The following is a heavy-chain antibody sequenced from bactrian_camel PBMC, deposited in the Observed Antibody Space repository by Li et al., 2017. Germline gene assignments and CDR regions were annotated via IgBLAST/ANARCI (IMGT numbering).Heavy chain of an antibody. D-gene: IGHD7*01. V-gene: IGHV3S40*01. CDR3: AGGNVLYEFTT. Sequence: DVQLVESGGDLVQPGGSLRLSCAASGFTFSSYGMSWVRQAPGKGLEWVSAINSGSGRTYYADSVKGRYSISRDNAKNTLYLQLNSLKSEDTAMYFCAGGNVLYEFTTWGQGTQVTVS. J-gene: IGHJ4*01. CDR1: GFTFSSYG. CDR2: INSGSGRT.